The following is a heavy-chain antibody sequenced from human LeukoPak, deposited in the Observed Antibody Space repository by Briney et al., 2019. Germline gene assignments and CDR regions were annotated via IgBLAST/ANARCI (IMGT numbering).Heavy chain of an antibody. CDR1: GLTFSSYA. Sequence: GGSLRLSCPASGLTFSSYAMSWVRQAPGKGLEWVSGISGSGGSTNYADSVKGRFTISRDNSKNTLYLQMSSLRAEDTAVYYCAKDSRYSGNIKAFDIWGQGTMVTVSS. CDR3: AKDSRYSGNIKAFDI. V-gene: IGHV3-23*01. D-gene: IGHD1-26*01. CDR2: ISGSGGST. J-gene: IGHJ3*02.